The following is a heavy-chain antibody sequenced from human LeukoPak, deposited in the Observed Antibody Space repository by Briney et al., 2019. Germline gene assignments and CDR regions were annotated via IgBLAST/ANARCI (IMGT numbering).Heavy chain of an antibody. CDR2: ISSSSSYI. CDR1: GFTFSNYD. V-gene: IGHV3-21*01. J-gene: IGHJ4*02. Sequence: PGGSLRLSCVVSGFTFSNYDMHWVRQAPGKGLEWVSSISSSSSYIYYADSVKGRFTISRDNAKNSLYLQMNSLRAEDTAVYYCARVSRYSSGWWGGDYFDYWGQGTLVTVSS. D-gene: IGHD6-19*01. CDR3: ARVSRYSSGWWGGDYFDY.